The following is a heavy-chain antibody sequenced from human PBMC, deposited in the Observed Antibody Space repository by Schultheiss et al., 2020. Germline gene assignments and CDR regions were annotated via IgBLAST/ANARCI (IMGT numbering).Heavy chain of an antibody. D-gene: IGHD5-24*01. V-gene: IGHV3-74*01. CDR2: INSDGSST. J-gene: IGHJ6*02. Sequence: GGSLRLSCAASGFSFSTYWMHWVRQTPGKGLVWVSRINSDGSSTSYADSVKGRFTISRDNAKNTLYLQMNSLRAEDTAVYYCARDREIEMVTVEYYYGMDVWGQGTTVTVSS. CDR3: ARDREIEMVTVEYYYGMDV. CDR1: GFSFSTYW.